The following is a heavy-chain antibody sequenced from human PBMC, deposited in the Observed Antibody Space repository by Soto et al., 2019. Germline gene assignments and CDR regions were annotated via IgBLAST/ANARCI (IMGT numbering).Heavy chain of an antibody. V-gene: IGHV4-39*01. CDR2: IYYSGST. CDR1: GGSITSSSYY. CDR3: ATQEVGGSYVYTFDP. J-gene: IGHJ5*02. D-gene: IGHD1-26*01. Sequence: QLHLRESGPGLVKPSETLSLTCTVSGGSITSSSYYWGWIRQPPGKGLEWIGSIYYSGSTYYNPSLKRPVTISVDTSKNPCSLKLSAVTAADTAVYYCATQEVGGSYVYTFDPWGQGTLVTVSS.